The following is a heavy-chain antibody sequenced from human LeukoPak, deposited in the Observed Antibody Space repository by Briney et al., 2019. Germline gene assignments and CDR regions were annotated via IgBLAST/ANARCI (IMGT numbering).Heavy chain of an antibody. CDR3: ARVRIGGYCGGDCYSPDY. Sequence: GRSLRLSCVASGFTFSSHGFHWVRQAPGKGLEWVALIWYDGSYKYYADSVKGRFTISRDNSKNTLYLQMNSLRAEDTAMYYCARVRIGGYCGGDCYSPDYWGQGTLVTVSS. J-gene: IGHJ4*02. D-gene: IGHD2-21*02. V-gene: IGHV3-33*01. CDR1: GFTFSSHG. CDR2: IWYDGSYK.